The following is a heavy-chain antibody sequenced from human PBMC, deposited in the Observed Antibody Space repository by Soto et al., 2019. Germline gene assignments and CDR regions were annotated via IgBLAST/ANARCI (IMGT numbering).Heavy chain of an antibody. CDR1: GGSISSYY. CDR3: ARGRRIVVVPAALYYYGMDV. CDR2: IYYSGST. V-gene: IGHV4-59*12. D-gene: IGHD2-2*01. Sequence: SETLSLTCTVSGGSISSYYWSWIRQPPGKGLEWIGYIYYSGSTNYNPSLKSRVTISVDTSKNQFSLKLSSVTAADTAVYYCARGRRIVVVPAALYYYGMDVWGQGTTVTVSS. J-gene: IGHJ6*02.